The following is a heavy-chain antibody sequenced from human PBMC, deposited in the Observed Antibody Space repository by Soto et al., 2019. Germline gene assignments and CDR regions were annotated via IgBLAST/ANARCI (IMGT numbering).Heavy chain of an antibody. D-gene: IGHD3-16*01. V-gene: IGHV3-23*01. CDR1: GFTFSSYA. CDR3: AKDGGRGYDAFDI. Sequence: EVQLLESGGGLVQPGGSLRLSCAASGFTFSSYAMSWVRQAPGKGLEWISAISGSGGSTYYADSVKGRFTISRDNXKHTLYLQRSSLSGEDTAVYYCAKDGGRGYDAFDIWGQGTMVTVSS. CDR2: ISGSGGST. J-gene: IGHJ3*02.